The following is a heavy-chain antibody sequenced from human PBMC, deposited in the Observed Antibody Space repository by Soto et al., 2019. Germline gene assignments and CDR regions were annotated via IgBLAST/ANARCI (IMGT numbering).Heavy chain of an antibody. CDR1: GFTFSSYG. CDR2: IWYDGSNK. Sequence: QVQLVESGGGVVQPGRSLRLSCAASGFTFSSYGMHWVRQAPGKGLEWVAVIWYDGSNKYYADSVKGRFTISRDNSKNTVYLPVNSLRAEDTAVYYCARSQGVGDPYGMDFWGKGTTVTVSS. D-gene: IGHD1-26*01. J-gene: IGHJ6*04. V-gene: IGHV3-33*01. CDR3: ARSQGVGDPYGMDF.